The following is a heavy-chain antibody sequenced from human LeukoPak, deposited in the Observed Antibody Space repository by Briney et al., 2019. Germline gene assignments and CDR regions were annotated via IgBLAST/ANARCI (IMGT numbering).Heavy chain of an antibody. CDR3: ARDHAFDI. CDR1: GFTFSTFA. J-gene: IGHJ3*02. Sequence: GGSLRLSCAASGFTFSTFAIHWVRQAPGKGLDWVAVISYDGSNKYYADSVKGRFTISRDNSKNTLYLQMNSLRAEDTAVYYCARDHAFDIWGQGTMVTVSS. CDR2: ISYDGSNK. V-gene: IGHV3-30-3*01.